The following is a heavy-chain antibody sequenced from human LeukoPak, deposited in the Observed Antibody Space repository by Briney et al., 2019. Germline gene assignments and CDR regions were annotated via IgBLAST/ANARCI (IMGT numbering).Heavy chain of an antibody. D-gene: IGHD6-13*01. V-gene: IGHV2-5*02. CDR2: IYWDDDK. CDR3: AHRWVGSSWYWVYFDY. Sequence: SGPTLVKPTQTLTLTCTFSGFSLRTSGVGVGWIRQPPGKALEWLALIYWDDDKRYSPSLKSRLTITKDTSKNQVVPSMTDMDPVDTATYYCAHRWVGSSWYWVYFDYWGPGTLVTVSS. CDR1: GFSLRTSGVG. J-gene: IGHJ4*02.